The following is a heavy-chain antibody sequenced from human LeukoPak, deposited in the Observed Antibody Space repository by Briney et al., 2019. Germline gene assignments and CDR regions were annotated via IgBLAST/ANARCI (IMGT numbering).Heavy chain of an antibody. Sequence: GGSLRLSCAASGFTFSSYWMHWVRQAPGKGLVWVSRINSDGSSTSYADSVKGRFTISRDNAKNTLYLRMNSLRAEDTAVYYCAREGGYSYGLSFDYWGQGTLVTVSS. CDR1: GFTFSSYW. CDR3: AREGGYSYGLSFDY. D-gene: IGHD5-18*01. V-gene: IGHV3-74*01. J-gene: IGHJ4*02. CDR2: INSDGSST.